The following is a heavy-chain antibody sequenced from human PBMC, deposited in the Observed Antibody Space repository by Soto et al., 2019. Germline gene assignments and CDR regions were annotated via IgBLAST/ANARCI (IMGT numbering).Heavy chain of an antibody. D-gene: IGHD3-10*01. CDR2: IKTKSEGGTA. CDR3: SPSGAGESFGH. V-gene: IGHV3-15*01. J-gene: IGHJ4*02. Sequence: PGGSLRLSCAVSGFTFTNAWMSWVRQAPGKGLEWVGRIKTKSEGGTADYAAPVKGRFTISRDDSKTTLYLQMNSLRIDDTAVYYCSPSGAGESFGHWGQGILVTVSS. CDR1: GFTFTNAW.